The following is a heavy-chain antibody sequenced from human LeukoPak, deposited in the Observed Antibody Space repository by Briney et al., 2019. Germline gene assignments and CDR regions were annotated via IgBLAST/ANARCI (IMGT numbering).Heavy chain of an antibody. Sequence: GGSLRLSCAASGFTFSSYSMNWVRQAPGKGLEWVSSISSSSSYIYYADSVKGRFTISRDNAKNSLYLQMNSLRAEDTALYYCAKDMRQWLAPDAFDIWGQGTMVTVSS. J-gene: IGHJ3*02. CDR1: GFTFSSYS. D-gene: IGHD6-19*01. V-gene: IGHV3-21*04. CDR2: ISSSSSYI. CDR3: AKDMRQWLAPDAFDI.